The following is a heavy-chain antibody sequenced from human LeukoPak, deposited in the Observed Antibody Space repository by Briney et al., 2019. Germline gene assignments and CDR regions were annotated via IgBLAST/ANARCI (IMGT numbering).Heavy chain of an antibody. CDR2: ISSSGSTI. D-gene: IGHD3-22*01. CDR3: AKVGNYYDSSGYYYYFDY. V-gene: IGHV3-11*01. CDR1: GFTFSDYY. J-gene: IGHJ4*02. Sequence: GGSLRLSCAASGFTFSDYYMSWIRQAPGKGLEWVSYISSSGSTIYYADSVKGRFTISRDNAKNSLYLQMNSLRAEDTAVYYCAKVGNYYDSSGYYYYFDYWGQGTLVTVSS.